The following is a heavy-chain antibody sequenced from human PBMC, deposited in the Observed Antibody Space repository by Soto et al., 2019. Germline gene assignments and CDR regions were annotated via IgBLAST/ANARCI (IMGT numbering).Heavy chain of an antibody. J-gene: IGHJ4*02. V-gene: IGHV4-31*03. CDR3: ARGFDH. CDR1: GDSIRRTGYY. CDR2: IYSSGST. Sequence: QVLLQESGPGLVKPSQTLSLTCNVSGDSIRRTGYYWSWIRHRPGKGLEWIGYIYSSGSTYYNPSLESRLSISLDTSTSQISLKMNSVPPADSAIYYCARGFDHWGQGTLVAVST.